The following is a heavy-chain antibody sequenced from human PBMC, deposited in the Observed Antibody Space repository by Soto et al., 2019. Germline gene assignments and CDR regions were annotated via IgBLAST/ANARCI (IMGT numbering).Heavy chain of an antibody. V-gene: IGHV3-23*01. J-gene: IGHJ4*02. Sequence: GGSLRLSCAASGFTFSSYAMSWVRQAPGKGLEWVSAISGSGGSTYYADSATGRFTISRDNSKDPLYLQMNSLRAEDTAVYYCAKVGYGDYYYFDYWGQGTLVTVSS. CDR3: AKVGYGDYYYFDY. CDR2: ISGSGGST. CDR1: GFTFSSYA. D-gene: IGHD4-17*01.